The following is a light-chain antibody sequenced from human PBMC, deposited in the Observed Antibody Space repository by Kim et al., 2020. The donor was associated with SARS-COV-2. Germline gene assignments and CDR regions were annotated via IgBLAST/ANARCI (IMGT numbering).Light chain of an antibody. Sequence: QPAAIPCRSSQSLVNRDGNTYLNWLQQRPGQSPRLLVYQISKRASGVPDRFSGSGSGNDFTLKISGVEAEDVGIYYCLQGTHWPKTFGQGTKLEI. V-gene: IGKV2-30*01. CDR3: LQGTHWPKT. CDR2: QIS. J-gene: IGKJ2*01. CDR1: QSLVNRDGNTY.